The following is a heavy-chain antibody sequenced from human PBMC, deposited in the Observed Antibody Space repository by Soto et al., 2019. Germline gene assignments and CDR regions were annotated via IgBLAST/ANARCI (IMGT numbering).Heavy chain of an antibody. V-gene: IGHV4-34*01. D-gene: IGHD2-21*01. CDR3: ARGRGEFDP. CDR2: INHSGNT. J-gene: IGHJ5*02. Sequence: QVHLQQWGAGLLKPSETLSLTCAVYGASLSDNYCNWLRQPPGKGLEWIGEINHSGNTNYNPSLRGRVTISIDTSKHQLSLNLGSVSAADTAVYYCARGRGEFDPWGQGTPVTVSS. CDR1: GASLSDNY.